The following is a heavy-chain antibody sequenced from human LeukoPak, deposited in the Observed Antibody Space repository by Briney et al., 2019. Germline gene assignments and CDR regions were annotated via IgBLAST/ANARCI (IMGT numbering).Heavy chain of an antibody. CDR1: GGSISTNNYY. CDR2: IYYSGST. D-gene: IGHD3-9*01. J-gene: IGHJ6*03. V-gene: IGHV4-39*01. CDR3: ARKIRYFDRFYYMDV. Sequence: SETLSLTCTVSGGSISTNNYYWGWIRQPPGKGLEWIGSIYYSGSTYYNPSLKSRVTISVDTSKNQFSLKLSSVTAADTAVYYCARKIRYFDRFYYMDVWGKGTTVTISS.